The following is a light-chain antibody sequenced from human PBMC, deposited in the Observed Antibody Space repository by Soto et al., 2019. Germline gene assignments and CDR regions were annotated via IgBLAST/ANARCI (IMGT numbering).Light chain of an antibody. CDR2: AAS. J-gene: IGKJ3*01. Sequence: DIQITQSPSSRSASVGDTVTLTCRASKSVDNYLKWYQQKPGKAPGLLIYAASPLPSGVPSRFTASGAGPDCTRTISSLQPEDVATDYCPQDLRPTLTFCPGTKVDIK. CDR3: PQDLRPTLT. CDR1: KSVDNY. V-gene: IGKV1-39*01.